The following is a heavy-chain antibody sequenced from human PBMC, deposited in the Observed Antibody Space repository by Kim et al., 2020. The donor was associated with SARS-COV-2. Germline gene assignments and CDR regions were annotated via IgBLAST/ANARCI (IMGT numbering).Heavy chain of an antibody. Sequence: GGSLRLSCAASGFSFSDSAMHWVRQASGKGLECVGRIRSKANSYATTYAASVKGRFTISRDDSKNAAYLQMNSLKTEDMAVYYCTRVPGPTLAFWDAYD. CDR3: TRVPGPTLAFWDAYD. V-gene: IGHV3-73*01. CDR1: GFSFSDSA. CDR2: IRSKANSYAT. D-gene: IGHD3-3*02. J-gene: IGHJ3*02.